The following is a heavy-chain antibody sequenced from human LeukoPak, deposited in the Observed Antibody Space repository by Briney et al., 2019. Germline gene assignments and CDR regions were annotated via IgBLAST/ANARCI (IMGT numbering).Heavy chain of an antibody. CDR1: GFTFSSYG. V-gene: IGHV3-33*01. CDR3: ARIITIFGVVHDAFDI. CDR2: IWYDGSNK. Sequence: GRSLRLSCAASGFTFSSYGMHWVRQAPGKGLEWVAVIWYDGSNKYYADSVKGRFTISRDNSKNTLYLQMNSLRAEDTAVYYCARIITIFGVVHDAFDIWGQGTMVTVSS. D-gene: IGHD3-3*01. J-gene: IGHJ3*02.